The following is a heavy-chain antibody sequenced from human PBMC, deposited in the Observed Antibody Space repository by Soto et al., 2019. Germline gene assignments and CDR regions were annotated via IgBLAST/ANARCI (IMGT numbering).Heavy chain of an antibody. J-gene: IGHJ6*02. CDR2: ISYDGSNK. CDR3: ARDRAFCIAAAGTGCYYYGMDV. D-gene: IGHD6-13*01. CDR1: GFTFSSYA. V-gene: IGHV3-30-3*01. Sequence: ESGGGVVQPGRSLRLSCAASGFTFSSYAMHWVRQAPGKGLEWVAVISYDGSNKYYADSVKGRFTISRDNSKNTLYLQMNSLRAEDTAVYYCARDRAFCIAAAGTGCYYYGMDVWGQGTTVTVSS.